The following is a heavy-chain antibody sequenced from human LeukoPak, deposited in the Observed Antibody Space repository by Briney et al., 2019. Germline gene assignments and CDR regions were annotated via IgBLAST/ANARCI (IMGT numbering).Heavy chain of an antibody. V-gene: IGHV3-30*18. CDR1: GFTFSSYG. CDR3: AKDHIVVVIPVGSGSYYRGQGFDP. D-gene: IGHD1-26*01. Sequence: GGSLRLSCAASGFTFSSYGMHWVRQAPSKGLEWVAVISYDGSNKYYADSVKGRFTISRDNSKNTLYLQINSLRAEDTAVYYCAKDHIVVVIPVGSGSYYRGQGFDPWGQGTLVTVSS. J-gene: IGHJ5*02. CDR2: ISYDGSNK.